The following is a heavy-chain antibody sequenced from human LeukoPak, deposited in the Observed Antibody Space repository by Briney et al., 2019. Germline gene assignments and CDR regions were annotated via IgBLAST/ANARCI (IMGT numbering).Heavy chain of an antibody. CDR1: GGSISSYY. CDR2: IYYSGST. J-gene: IGHJ6*02. CDR3: ARDAVAGTNYYYGMDV. Sequence: PSETLSLTCTVSGGSISSYYWSWIRQPPGKGLEWIGYIYYSGSTNYNPSLKSRVTISVDTSKNQFSLKLSSVTAADTAVYYCARDAVAGTNYYYGMDVWGQGALVTVSS. V-gene: IGHV4-59*01. D-gene: IGHD6-19*01.